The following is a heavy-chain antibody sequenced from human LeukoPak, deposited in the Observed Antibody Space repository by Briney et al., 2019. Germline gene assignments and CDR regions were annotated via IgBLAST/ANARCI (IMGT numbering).Heavy chain of an antibody. CDR3: AARYYYGSGSYYNEPSFDY. CDR2: IIPIFGTA. Sequence: SVTVSCKASGGTFSSYAISWVRQAPGQGLEWMGGIIPIFGTANYAQKFQGRVTITADESTSTAYMELSSLRSEDTAVYYCAARYYYGSGSYYNEPSFDYWGQGTLVTVSS. D-gene: IGHD3-10*01. CDR1: GGTFSSYA. J-gene: IGHJ4*02. V-gene: IGHV1-69*13.